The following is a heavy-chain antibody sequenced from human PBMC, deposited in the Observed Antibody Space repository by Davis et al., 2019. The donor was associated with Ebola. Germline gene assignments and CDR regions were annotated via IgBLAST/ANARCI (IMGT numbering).Heavy chain of an antibody. J-gene: IGHJ5*02. CDR1: GGSISSYY. D-gene: IGHD4-11*01. CDR2: IYYSGST. V-gene: IGHV4-59*01. Sequence: MPSETLSLTCTVSGGSISSYYWSWIRQPPGKGLEWIGYIYYSGSTNYNPSLKSRVTISVDTSKDQFSLKLSSVTAADTAVYYCARSWATVNWFDPWGQGTLVTVSS. CDR3: ARSWATVNWFDP.